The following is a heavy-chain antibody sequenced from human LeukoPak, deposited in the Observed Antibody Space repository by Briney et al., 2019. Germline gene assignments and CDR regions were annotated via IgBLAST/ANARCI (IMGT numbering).Heavy chain of an antibody. CDR3: LREQSGWSLDP. D-gene: IGHD6-19*01. CDR1: GFTLSRYE. V-gene: IGHV3-48*03. J-gene: IGHJ5*02. CDR2: ISDSGRTV. Sequence: PGGSLRLTCAVSGFTLSRYEMNWVRQAPGKGLEWVSYISDSGRTVYYAESVKGRFTISRDSAKNSLYLRMNSLKAEDTAVYYFLREQSGWSLDPWGQGTLVTVSS.